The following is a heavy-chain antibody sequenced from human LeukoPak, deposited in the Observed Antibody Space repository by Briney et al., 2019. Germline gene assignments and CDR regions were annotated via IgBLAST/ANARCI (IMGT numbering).Heavy chain of an antibody. CDR1: GGSINSYY. V-gene: IGHV4-59*12. Sequence: SETLSLTCTVSGGSINSYYWSWIRQPPGKGLEWIGYIYYSGSTNYNPSLESRVTISVDTSKNHFSLKLSSLTAADTAVYFCARSLTAYSSSYPFDYWGQGTLVTVSS. CDR2: IYYSGST. CDR3: ARSLTAYSSSYPFDY. J-gene: IGHJ4*02. D-gene: IGHD6-13*01.